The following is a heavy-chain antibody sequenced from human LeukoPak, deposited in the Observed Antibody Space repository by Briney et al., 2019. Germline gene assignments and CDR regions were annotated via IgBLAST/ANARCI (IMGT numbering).Heavy chain of an antibody. Sequence: PGGSLRLSCAASGFTFDDYAMHWVRQAPGKGLEWVSLISGDGGSTYYADSVKGRFTTSRDNGKNSLYLQMNSLRTEDTALYHCAKDRGWYDYWGQGTLVTVSS. CDR1: GFTFDDYA. CDR3: AKDRGWYDY. CDR2: ISGDGGST. J-gene: IGHJ4*02. V-gene: IGHV3-43*02. D-gene: IGHD6-19*01.